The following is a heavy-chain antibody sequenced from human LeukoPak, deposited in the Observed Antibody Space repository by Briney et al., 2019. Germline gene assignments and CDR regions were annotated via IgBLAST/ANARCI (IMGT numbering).Heavy chain of an antibody. Sequence: GGSLRLSCAASGFTFSSYAMSRVRQAPGKGLEWVSAISGSGGSTYYADSVKGRFTISRDNSKNTLYLQMNSLRAEDTAVYYCAKDQLKTVHPDAFDIWGQGTMVTVSS. CDR2: ISGSGGST. D-gene: IGHD2-2*01. V-gene: IGHV3-23*01. J-gene: IGHJ3*02. CDR1: GFTFSSYA. CDR3: AKDQLKTVHPDAFDI.